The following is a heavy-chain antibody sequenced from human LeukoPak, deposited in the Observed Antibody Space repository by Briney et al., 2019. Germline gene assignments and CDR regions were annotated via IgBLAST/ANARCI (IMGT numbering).Heavy chain of an antibody. D-gene: IGHD3-10*01. Sequence: ASVKVSCKASGGTFSSYAISWVRQAPGQGLEWMGRIIPILGMANYAQKFQGRVTITADKSTSTAYMELSSLRSEDTAVYYCATSFRAVNWFDPWGQGTLVTVSS. J-gene: IGHJ5*02. CDR3: ATSFRAVNWFDP. CDR1: GGTFSSYA. V-gene: IGHV1-69*04. CDR2: IIPILGMA.